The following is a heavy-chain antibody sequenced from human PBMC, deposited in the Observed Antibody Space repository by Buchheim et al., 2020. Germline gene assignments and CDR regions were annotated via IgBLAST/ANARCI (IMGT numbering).Heavy chain of an antibody. CDR1: GFTFASYA. CDR3: AKHSSSHYFYYYMDV. CDR2: ITASGAGT. V-gene: IGHV3-23*01. J-gene: IGHJ6*03. Sequence: EVQLLESGGKLVQPGGSLRLSCSASGFTFASYAMSWVRQVPGKGLEWVSSITASGAGTHNADSVKGRFTISRGNFKTTVYLQMNSLTGEDTAIYYCAKHSSSHYFYYYMDVWGTGTT. D-gene: IGHD6-13*01.